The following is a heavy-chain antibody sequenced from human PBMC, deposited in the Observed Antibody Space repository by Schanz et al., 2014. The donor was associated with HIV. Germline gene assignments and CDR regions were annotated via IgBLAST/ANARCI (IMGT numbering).Heavy chain of an antibody. V-gene: IGHV3-21*01. Sequence: EVHLVESGGVVVQPGGSLRLACAVSGFTFTDYSLHWVRQAPGKGLEWVSSISSTSSYIYYGDSVKGRFTISRDNANNSLSLQMNSLRAEDTAVYYCAREAVRFFDYWGQGTLVTVSS. D-gene: IGHD6-6*01. CDR1: GFTFTDYS. CDR3: AREAVRFFDY. CDR2: ISSTSSYI. J-gene: IGHJ4*02.